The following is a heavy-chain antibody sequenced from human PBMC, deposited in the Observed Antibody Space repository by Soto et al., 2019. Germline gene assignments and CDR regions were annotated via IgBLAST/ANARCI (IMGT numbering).Heavy chain of an antibody. CDR3: ARDDEYSGNGMDV. D-gene: IGHD3-10*01. Sequence: QVQLVESGGGVVQPGRSLRLSCPASGFTFSNDGMHWVSQAPGKGLEWVAVIWNDGSNRYHADSVKDRFTISRDNSKNMLYLQMNSLRAEDTAVYYCARDDEYSGNGMDVWGQGTTVTVS. J-gene: IGHJ6*02. CDR1: GFTFSNDG. V-gene: IGHV3-33*01. CDR2: IWNDGSNR.